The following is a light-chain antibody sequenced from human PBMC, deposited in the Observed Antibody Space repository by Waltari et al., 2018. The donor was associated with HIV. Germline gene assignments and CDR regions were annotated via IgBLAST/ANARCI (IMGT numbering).Light chain of an antibody. Sequence: QSVLTQPPSVSAAPGQQVTISCSGSSSNVGRNYVSWYQHLPGTAPKLRIYDNNKRPSGIPDRFSGSKSGTSATLGITGLQTGDEADYYCGTWDSSLGAGVFGGGTKVTVL. V-gene: IGLV1-51*01. CDR2: DNN. CDR3: GTWDSSLGAGV. J-gene: IGLJ2*01. CDR1: SSNVGRNY.